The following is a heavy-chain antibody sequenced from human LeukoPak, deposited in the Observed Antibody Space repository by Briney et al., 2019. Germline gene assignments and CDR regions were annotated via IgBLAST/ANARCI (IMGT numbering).Heavy chain of an antibody. Sequence: PGGSLRLSCAASGFTFSTYWMHWVRQVPGKGLVWVSRINSDGIATTYADSVKGRFTISRDTAKTTLYLQMNSLRVEDTAVYYCVRGGYGNEFDYWGQGTLVTVSS. D-gene: IGHD5-12*01. CDR1: GFTFSTYW. J-gene: IGHJ4*02. CDR2: INSDGIAT. CDR3: VRGGYGNEFDY. V-gene: IGHV3-74*01.